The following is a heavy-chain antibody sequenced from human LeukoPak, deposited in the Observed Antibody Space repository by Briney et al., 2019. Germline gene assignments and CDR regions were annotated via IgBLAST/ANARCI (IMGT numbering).Heavy chain of an antibody. CDR2: IDHRGST. Sequence: PSETLSLTCTLYGGSFSAHYWSWIRQPPGKALEWIGEIDHRGSTHYNASLMSRVAMSIDTSNNHFSLKLRSVTAADTAVYYCARRTPRMTTNEYALDIWGQGALVTVSS. CDR3: ARRTPRMTTNEYALDI. V-gene: IGHV4-34*01. J-gene: IGHJ3*02. CDR1: GGSFSAHY. D-gene: IGHD5-24*01.